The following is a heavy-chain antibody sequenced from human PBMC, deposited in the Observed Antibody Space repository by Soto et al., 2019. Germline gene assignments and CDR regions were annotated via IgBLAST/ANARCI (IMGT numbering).Heavy chain of an antibody. D-gene: IGHD6-19*01. CDR2: INPSGGST. CDR1: GYTFTRYD. J-gene: IGHJ4*02. Sequence: ASVKVSCEASGYTFTRYDINWVRQATRQGLEWMGIINPSGGSTSYAQKFQGRVTMTRDTSTSTVYMELSSLRSEDTAVYYCAREPGYSSGWDFDYWGQGTLVTVSS. CDR3: AREPGYSSGWDFDY. V-gene: IGHV1-46*01.